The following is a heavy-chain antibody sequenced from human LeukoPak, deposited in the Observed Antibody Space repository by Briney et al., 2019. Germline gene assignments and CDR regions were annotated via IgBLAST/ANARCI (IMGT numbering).Heavy chain of an antibody. CDR2: INHSGST. D-gene: IGHD1-14*01. CDR1: GGSFSGYY. J-gene: IGHJ4*02. CDR3: AILSVTRGYFNH. Sequence: SETLSLTCAVYGGSFSGYYWSWIRQPPGKGLEWIGEINHSGSTNYNPSLKSRVTISVDTSKNQFSLKLSSVTAADTAVYYCAILSVTRGYFNHWGQGTLVIVSS. V-gene: IGHV4-34*01.